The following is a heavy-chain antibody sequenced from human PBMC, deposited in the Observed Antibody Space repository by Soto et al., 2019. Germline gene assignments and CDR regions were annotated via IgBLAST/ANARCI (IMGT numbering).Heavy chain of an antibody. J-gene: IGHJ4*02. CDR3: AKDALAVAGTAYYFDY. CDR1: GFTFSSYV. CDR2: ISGSGGST. D-gene: IGHD6-19*01. Sequence: EVQLLESGGGLVQPGGSLRLSCAASGFTFSSYVMSWVRQAPGKGLEWVSAISGSGGSTYYADSVKGRFTISRDNSKNTLYLQMNSLRAEDTAVYYCAKDALAVAGTAYYFDYWGQGTLVTVSS. V-gene: IGHV3-23*01.